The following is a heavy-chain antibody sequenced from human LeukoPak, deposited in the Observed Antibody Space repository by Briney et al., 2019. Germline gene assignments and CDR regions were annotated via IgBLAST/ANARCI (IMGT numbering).Heavy chain of an antibody. D-gene: IGHD3-22*01. J-gene: IGHJ4*02. V-gene: IGHV3-23*01. CDR2: ISGSGDNT. CDR1: GFTFSSYA. Sequence: GGSLRLSCVASGFTFSSYAMSWVRQAPGKGLEWVSGISGSGDNTYYADSVKGRFTISRDNSKNTLYVQVNSLGTEDAAAYYCAKGSYYDSSGSFYFDYWGQGTLVTVSS. CDR3: AKGSYYDSSGSFYFDY.